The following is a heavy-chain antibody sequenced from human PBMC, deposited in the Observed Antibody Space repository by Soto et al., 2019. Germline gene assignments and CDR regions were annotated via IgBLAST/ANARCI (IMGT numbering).Heavy chain of an antibody. CDR2: IIPIFGTA. V-gene: IGHV1-69*12. CDR1: GGTFSSYA. J-gene: IGHJ6*02. D-gene: IGHD2-2*01. Sequence: QVQLVQSGAEVKKPGSSVKVSCKASGGTFSSYAISWVRQAPGQGLEWMGGIIPIFGTANYAQKFQGRVTITADESNTRAYMELSSLRSEDTAVYYCARHVPAAGYYYGMDVWGQGTTVTVSS. CDR3: ARHVPAAGYYYGMDV.